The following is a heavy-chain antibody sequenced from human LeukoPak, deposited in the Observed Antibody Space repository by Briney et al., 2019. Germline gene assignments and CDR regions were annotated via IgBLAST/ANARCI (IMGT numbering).Heavy chain of an antibody. V-gene: IGHV3-21*01. CDR2: ISGTSIYI. Sequence: GGSLRLSCATSGFTFSTYTMNWVRQAPGKGLEWVSLISGTSIYIYYADSVKGRFTISRDNAKDSLYLHMSSLRAEDTAVYYCARVRGEYGMDVWGQGTTVTVSS. J-gene: IGHJ6*02. CDR3: ARVRGEYGMDV. D-gene: IGHD3-10*01. CDR1: GFTFSTYT.